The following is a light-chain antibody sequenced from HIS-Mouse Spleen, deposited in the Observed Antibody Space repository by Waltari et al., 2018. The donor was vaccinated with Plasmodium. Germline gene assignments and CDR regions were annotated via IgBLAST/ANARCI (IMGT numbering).Light chain of an antibody. V-gene: IGKV1-39*01. CDR3: QQNYNTWT. CDR2: AAS. CDR1: HSICSY. Sequence: DIQMTHSPSSLSASVGDRVTITCRASHSICSYLNWYQQKPGKAPKLLIYAASSLQSGVPSRFSGSGSGTDFTLTISSLQPEDFATYYCQQNYNTWTFGQGTKVEIK. J-gene: IGKJ1*01.